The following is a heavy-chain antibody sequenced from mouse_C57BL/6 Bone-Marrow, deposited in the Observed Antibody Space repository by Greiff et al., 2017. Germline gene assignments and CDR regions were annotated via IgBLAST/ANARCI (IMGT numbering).Heavy chain of an antibody. V-gene: IGHV14-4*01. Sequence: VQLQQSGAELVRPGASVKLSCTASGFNIKDDYMHWVKQRPEQGLEWIGWIDPANGDTEYASKFQGKATITADTSSHTAYLQLSSLTSEDTAVYYCTEAQAYYFDYWGQGTTLTVSS. CDR2: IDPANGDT. J-gene: IGHJ2*01. CDR3: TEAQAYYFDY. CDR1: GFNIKDDY. D-gene: IGHD3-2*02.